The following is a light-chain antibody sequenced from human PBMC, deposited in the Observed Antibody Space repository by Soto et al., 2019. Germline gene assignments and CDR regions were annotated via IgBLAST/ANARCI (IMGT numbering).Light chain of an antibody. CDR2: EGT. V-gene: IGLV2-23*01. J-gene: IGLJ3*02. Sequence: QSALTQPASVSGSPGQSVTISCTGTSSNIGTYNLVSWYQHYPGKVPKLILYEGTRRPSGVSDRFSGSKSGITASLTISGLQAEDEGDYYCCSYAGNTDWVFEEGTKVTVL. CDR3: CSYAGNTDWV. CDR1: SSNIGTYNL.